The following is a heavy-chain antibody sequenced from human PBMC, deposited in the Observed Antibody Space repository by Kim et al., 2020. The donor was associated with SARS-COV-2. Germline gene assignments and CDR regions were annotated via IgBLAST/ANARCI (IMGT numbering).Heavy chain of an antibody. V-gene: IGHV4-61*02. D-gene: IGHD1-1*01. CDR2: IYTSGST. CDR1: GGSISSGSYY. J-gene: IGHJ3*02. CDR3: ARWMGTLLAAFDI. Sequence: TLSLTCTVSGGSISSGSYYWSWIRQPAGKGLEWIGRIYTSGSTNYNPSLKSRVTISVDTSKNQFSLKLSSVTAADTAVYYCARWMGTLLAAFDIWGQGTMVTVSS.